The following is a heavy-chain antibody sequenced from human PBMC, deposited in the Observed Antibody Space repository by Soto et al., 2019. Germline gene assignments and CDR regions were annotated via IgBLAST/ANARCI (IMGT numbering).Heavy chain of an antibody. Sequence: GGSLRLSCAASGFTFSSYWMSWVRQAPGKGLEWVANIKQDGSEKYYVDSVKGRFTISRDNAKNSLYLQMNSLRAEDTAVYYCARERYSSSWYPYFDYWGQGXLVTVSS. CDR1: GFTFSSYW. D-gene: IGHD6-13*01. CDR2: IKQDGSEK. V-gene: IGHV3-7*01. J-gene: IGHJ4*02. CDR3: ARERYSSSWYPYFDY.